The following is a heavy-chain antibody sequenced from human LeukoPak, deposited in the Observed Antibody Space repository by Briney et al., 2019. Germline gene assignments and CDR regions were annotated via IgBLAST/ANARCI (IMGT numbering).Heavy chain of an antibody. V-gene: IGHV4-4*07. CDR2: VYTSGTP. D-gene: IGHD3-3*01. Sequence: PGGSLRLSCAASGFTFSSYAMSWVRQPAGKGLEWIGRVYTSGTPKYNPSLKSRVTISVDTSKNQFSLKLSSVTAADTAVYYCARRRAPIFGVVIPNRGYFDYWGQGTLVTVSS. CDR3: ARRRAPIFGVVIPNRGYFDY. CDR1: GFTFSSYA. J-gene: IGHJ4*02.